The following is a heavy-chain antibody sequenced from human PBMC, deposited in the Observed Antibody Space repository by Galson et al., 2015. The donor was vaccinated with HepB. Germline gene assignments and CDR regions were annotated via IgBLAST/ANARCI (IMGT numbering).Heavy chain of an antibody. D-gene: IGHD6-6*01. CDR2: ISGRGTNT. Sequence: SLRLSCAASGFTFSNYDTSWVRQAPGKGLEWVSFISGRGTNTYYADSVKGRFTISRDNSKNTLSLQMSSLRAEDTAVYYCAKVCAVRPTNLHYFDYWGQGTLVTVSS. CDR3: AKVCAVRPTNLHYFDY. V-gene: IGHV3-23*01. CDR1: GFTFSNYD. J-gene: IGHJ4*02.